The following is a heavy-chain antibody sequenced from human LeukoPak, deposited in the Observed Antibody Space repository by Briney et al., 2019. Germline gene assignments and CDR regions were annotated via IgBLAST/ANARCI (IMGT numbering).Heavy chain of an antibody. CDR3: AKVKAPDAIASYFDY. V-gene: IGHV3-23*01. Sequence: GGSLRLSCAASGFTFSTYAMSWVRQAPGKGLEWVSSISGSGDNTYYADSVKGQFTLSRDNSKNTLDLQMNSLRAGDTAIYHCAKVKAPDAIASYFDYWGQGTLVTVSS. D-gene: IGHD2-2*01. CDR1: GFTFSTYA. CDR2: ISGSGDNT. J-gene: IGHJ4*02.